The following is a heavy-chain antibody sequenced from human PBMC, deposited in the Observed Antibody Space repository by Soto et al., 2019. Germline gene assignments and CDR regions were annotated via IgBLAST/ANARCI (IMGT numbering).Heavy chain of an antibody. J-gene: IGHJ6*01. D-gene: IGHD1-26*01. CDR1: GGRFSSYA. V-gene: IGHV1-69*13. CDR3: ARVHAAYYSYPRDV. CDR2: IIPIFGTA. Sequence: SSGTVTCKDWGGRFSSYALNWVRPAPGQGIEWMGGIIPIFGTANYAQKFQGRVTITADESTSTAYMELSSLRSEDTAPQYSARVHAAYYSYPRDVW.